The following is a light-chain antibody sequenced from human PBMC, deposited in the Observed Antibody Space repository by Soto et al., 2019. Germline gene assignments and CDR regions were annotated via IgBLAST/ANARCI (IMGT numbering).Light chain of an antibody. Sequence: DIQMTQSPSTLSASAGDPVTITCRASQSISTFLAWYQQKPGKAPKLLIFDASSLNSGVPSRFSGSGSGTEFTLTISSLQPDDFATYYCQQYDSYSWTFGQGTKVDI. J-gene: IGKJ1*01. CDR3: QQYDSYSWT. CDR1: QSISTF. V-gene: IGKV1-5*01. CDR2: DAS.